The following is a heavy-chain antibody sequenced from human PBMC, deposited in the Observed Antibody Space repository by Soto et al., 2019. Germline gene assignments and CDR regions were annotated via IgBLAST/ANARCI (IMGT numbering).Heavy chain of an antibody. V-gene: IGHV3-33*01. Sequence: GGSLRLSCAASGFTFSSYGMHWVRQAPGKGLEWVAVIWYDGSNKYYADSVKGRFTISRDNSKNTLYLQMNSLRAEDTAVYYCARDVGYIAQQMRATYNWLDPWGQGTLVTVYS. J-gene: IGHJ5*02. CDR1: GFTFSSYG. CDR3: ARDVGYIAQQMRATYNWLDP. D-gene: IGHD5-12*01. CDR2: IWYDGSNK.